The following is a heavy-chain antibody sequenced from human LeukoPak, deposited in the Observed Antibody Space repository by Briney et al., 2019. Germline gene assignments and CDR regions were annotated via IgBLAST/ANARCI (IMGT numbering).Heavy chain of an antibody. J-gene: IGHJ3*02. D-gene: IGHD4-17*01. CDR3: ARDPTTVTKGFDI. Sequence: SETLSLTCTVSGASISSYYWSWIRQPPGKGLEWIGYIYTSGNTKNNPALKSRVTLSVDTSKNQFSLKLSSVTAADTAVYYCARDPTTVTKGFDIWGQGTVITVSS. CDR1: GASISSYY. CDR2: IYTSGNT. V-gene: IGHV4-59*01.